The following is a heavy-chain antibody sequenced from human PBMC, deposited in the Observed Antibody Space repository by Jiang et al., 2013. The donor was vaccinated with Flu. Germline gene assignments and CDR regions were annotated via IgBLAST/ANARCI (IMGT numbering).Heavy chain of an antibody. V-gene: IGHV1-46*01. Sequence: SVTVSCEASGYTFTNYYMHWVRHAPGQGLEWLGMTNPSGGSTTYAQKFQGRVTFTRDTSASTAYMALSSLRSEDTAVYYCAREAWDSSGYSFDYWGQGTLVTVSS. J-gene: IGHJ4*02. D-gene: IGHD3-22*01. CDR2: TNPSGGST. CDR3: AREAWDSSGYSFDY. CDR1: GYTFTNYY.